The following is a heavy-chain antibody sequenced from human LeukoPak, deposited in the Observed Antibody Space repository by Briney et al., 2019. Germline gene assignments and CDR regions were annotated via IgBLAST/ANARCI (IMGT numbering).Heavy chain of an antibody. D-gene: IGHD3-3*01. Sequence: PSETLSLTCTVSGYSISSGYYWGWIRQPPGKGLEWIGSIYYSGSTYYNPSLKSRVTISVDTSKNQFSLKLSSVTAADTAVYYCARGLMVYYDFWSGYPYYYYMDVWGKGTTVTVSS. CDR2: IYYSGST. CDR3: ARGLMVYYDFWSGYPYYYYMDV. V-gene: IGHV4-38-2*02. CDR1: GYSISSGYY. J-gene: IGHJ6*03.